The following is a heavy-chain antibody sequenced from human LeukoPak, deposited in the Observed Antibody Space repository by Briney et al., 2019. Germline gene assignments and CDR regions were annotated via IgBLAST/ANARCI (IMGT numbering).Heavy chain of an antibody. D-gene: IGHD3-22*01. CDR1: GFTFSSYA. V-gene: IGHV3-30-3*01. CDR3: AKEGDYYDSSGYFGY. J-gene: IGHJ4*02. Sequence: SGGSLRLSCAASGFTFSSYAMHWVRQAPGKGLEWVAVISYDGSNKYYADSVKGRFTISRDNSKNTLYLQMNSLRAEDTAVYYCAKEGDYYDSSGYFGYWGQGTLVTVSS. CDR2: ISYDGSNK.